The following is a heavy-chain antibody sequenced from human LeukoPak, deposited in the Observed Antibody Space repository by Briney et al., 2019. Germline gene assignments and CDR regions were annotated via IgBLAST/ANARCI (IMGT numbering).Heavy chain of an antibody. J-gene: IGHJ6*04. CDR2: ISSSDSTI. CDR1: GFTFSSYE. Sequence: GGSLRLSCAASGFTFSSYEMNWVRQAPGKGLDWVAYISSSDSTIYYADSVKGRFTISRDNAKNSLYLQMNSLRAEDTAVYYCAELGITMIGGVWGKGTTVTISS. V-gene: IGHV3-48*03. CDR3: AELGITMIGGV. D-gene: IGHD3-10*02.